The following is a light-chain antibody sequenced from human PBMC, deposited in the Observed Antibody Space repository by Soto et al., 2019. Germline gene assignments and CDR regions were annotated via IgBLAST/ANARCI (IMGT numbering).Light chain of an antibody. V-gene: IGLV1-40*01. J-gene: IGLJ1*01. Sequence: QSVLTQPPSVPGAPGQTVTISCTGSGSNIGAGYGVQWYQQLPGTASRLLIYGSDDRPSGVPDRFSASVSGHSASLAITGLQTEDEAVYYCQSYDSNLSEVFGPGTKVTVL. CDR2: GSD. CDR1: GSNIGAGYG. CDR3: QSYDSNLSEV.